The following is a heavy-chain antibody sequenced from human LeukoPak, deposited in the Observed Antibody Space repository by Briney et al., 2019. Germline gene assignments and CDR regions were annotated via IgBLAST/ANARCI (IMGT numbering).Heavy chain of an antibody. CDR2: INSDGINT. D-gene: IGHD3-22*01. V-gene: IGHV3-74*01. Sequence: PGGSLRLSCAASGFTFSNYWTHWVRQAPGKGLVWVSRINSDGINTSYADSVKGRFTISRDNAKNTLNLQMNSLRAEDTAVYYCARDLGQYYDTSDNRSDPSNHKTLVTVSS. CDR3: ARDLGQYYDTSDNRSDP. J-gene: IGHJ5*02. CDR1: GFTFSNYW.